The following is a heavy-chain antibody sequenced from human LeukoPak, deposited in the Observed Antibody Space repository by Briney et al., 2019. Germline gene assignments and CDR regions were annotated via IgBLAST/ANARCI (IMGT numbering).Heavy chain of an antibody. J-gene: IGHJ5*02. V-gene: IGHV4-31*03. D-gene: IGHD4-17*01. CDR2: IYYSGDT. CDR1: GGSISSGDYY. CDR3: ARDYGNNWFDP. Sequence: SQTLSLTCTVSGGSISSGDYYWSWIRQHPGRGLEWVGYIYYSGDTYYNPSLRSRVSISLDTSKNQFSLKLSSVTAADTAMYYCARDYGNNWFDPWGQGTLVTVSA.